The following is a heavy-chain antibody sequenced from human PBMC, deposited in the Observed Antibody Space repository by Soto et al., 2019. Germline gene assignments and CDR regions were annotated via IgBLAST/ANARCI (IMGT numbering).Heavy chain of an antibody. CDR2: IYYSGST. J-gene: IGHJ3*02. CDR3: ARERYCSSTSCQGDAFDI. CDR1: GGSISSGDYY. Sequence: QVQLQESGPGLVKPSQTLSLTCTVSGGSISSGDYYWSWIRQPPGKGLDWIGYIYYSGSTYYNPSLKRRVTISVDTSKNQFSLKLSSVTAADTAVYYCARERYCSSTSCQGDAFDIWGQGTMVTVSS. D-gene: IGHD2-2*01. V-gene: IGHV4-30-4*01.